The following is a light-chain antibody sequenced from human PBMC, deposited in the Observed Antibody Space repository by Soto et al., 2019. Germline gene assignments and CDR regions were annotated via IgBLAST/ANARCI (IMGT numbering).Light chain of an antibody. J-gene: IGLJ3*02. CDR1: NSNIGGNT. Sequence: QSALTQSPSASGTPGQRVTISCSGSNSNIGGNTVNWYQQVPGTAPELLIYANNQRPSGVPDRFSGSKSGTSASLAISGLQSEDEADYYCVAWDDSLSWVFGGGTKLTVL. CDR2: ANN. V-gene: IGLV1-44*01. CDR3: VAWDDSLSWV.